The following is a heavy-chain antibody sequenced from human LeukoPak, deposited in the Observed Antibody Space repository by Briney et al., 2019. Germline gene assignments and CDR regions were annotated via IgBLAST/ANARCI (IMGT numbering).Heavy chain of an antibody. Sequence: PSETLSLTCTVSGASVSSGPYYWNWIRQTAGKGLEWIGRIHTRDITDYNPSLKSRVTISVDTSENQFSLELKSVTVADAAVYYCARDLIAVAGSFYYYYYMDVWGKGTTVTVSS. V-gene: IGHV4-61*02. D-gene: IGHD6-19*01. CDR3: ARDLIAVAGSFYYYYYMDV. CDR1: GASVSSGPYY. J-gene: IGHJ6*03. CDR2: IHTRDIT.